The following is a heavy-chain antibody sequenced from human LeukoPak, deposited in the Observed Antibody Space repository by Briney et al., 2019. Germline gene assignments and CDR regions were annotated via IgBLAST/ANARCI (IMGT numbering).Heavy chain of an antibody. J-gene: IGHJ4*02. CDR1: GGSISSYH. CDR3: ARHEDGYCSSTSCYGN. CDR2: IYYSGST. Sequence: SETLSLTCTVSGGSISSYHWSWIRQPPGKGLEWIWYIYYSGSTKYNPSLKSRVTISVDTSKNQFSLKLSSMTAADTAVYYCARHEDGYCSSTSCYGNWGQGTLVTVSS. V-gene: IGHV4-59*08. D-gene: IGHD2-2*03.